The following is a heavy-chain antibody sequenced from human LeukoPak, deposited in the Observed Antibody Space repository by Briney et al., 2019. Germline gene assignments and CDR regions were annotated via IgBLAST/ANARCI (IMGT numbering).Heavy chain of an antibody. CDR3: ARATRGAIDY. V-gene: IGHV4-30-2*01. CDR2: IYHTGST. J-gene: IGHJ4*02. D-gene: IGHD3-16*01. CDR1: GGSISSGGYS. Sequence: SETLSLTCAVSGGSISSGGYSWNWIRQPPGKGLEWIGYIYHTGSTYYNPSLKSPVTISLDRSKNQFPLKLNSVTAADTAVYYCARATRGAIDYWGQGTLVIVSS.